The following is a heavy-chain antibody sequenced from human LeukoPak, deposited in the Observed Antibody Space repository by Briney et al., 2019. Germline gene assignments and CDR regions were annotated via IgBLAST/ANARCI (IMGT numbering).Heavy chain of an antibody. J-gene: IGHJ4*02. Sequence: AGGSLRLSCAASGFTFSSYEMNWVRQAPGKGLEWVSYISSSGSNIYYADSVKGRFTISRDNAKNTLYLQMNSLRAEDTAVYYCARDKWGGFDYWGQGTLVTVSS. D-gene: IGHD7-27*01. CDR1: GFTFSSYE. V-gene: IGHV3-48*03. CDR3: ARDKWGGFDY. CDR2: ISSSGSNI.